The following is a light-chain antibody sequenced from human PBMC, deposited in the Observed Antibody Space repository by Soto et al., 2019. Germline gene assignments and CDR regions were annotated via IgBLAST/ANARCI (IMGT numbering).Light chain of an antibody. CDR1: QDIRSS. CDR2: SAS. CDR3: LQQSNLPLT. V-gene: IGKV1-6*01. Sequence: AIQMTQSPSSLSASIGDRVTITCRASQDIRSSLAWYQQKPGKAPKVLIYSASNLQSGVPSRFSGSGSGTDFTLPISSLQPEDVATLYCLQQSNLPLTFGQGT. J-gene: IGKJ2*01.